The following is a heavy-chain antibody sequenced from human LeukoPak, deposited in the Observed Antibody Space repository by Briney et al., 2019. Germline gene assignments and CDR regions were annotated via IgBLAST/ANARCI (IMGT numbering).Heavy chain of an antibody. D-gene: IGHD6-19*01. Sequence: GASVTVSCKASGYTFTSYDINWVRQATGQGLEGMGWMNPNSGNTGYAEKFQGRGTITRNTSISTAYMELSSLRSEDTAVYYCARGSYSSGWYGGLFYYYYMDVWGKGTTVTVSS. CDR2: MNPNSGNT. J-gene: IGHJ6*03. CDR3: ARGSYSSGWYGGLFYYYYMDV. CDR1: GYTFTSYD. V-gene: IGHV1-8*03.